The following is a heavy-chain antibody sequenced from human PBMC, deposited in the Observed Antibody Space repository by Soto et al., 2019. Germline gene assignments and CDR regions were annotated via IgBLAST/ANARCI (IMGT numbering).Heavy chain of an antibody. J-gene: IGHJ4*02. CDR3: ARHPRDDYNYGGSGIFDY. CDR2: MYYSGSS. Sequence: QLQLQESGPGLVKPSETLSLTCSVSGGSISSRTFWWAWIRQPPGKGLEWIGDMYYSGSSYSSPSPKRRVTLSVDTSKNQLSLKLNSVTAADTAVYYCARHPRDDYNYGGSGIFDYGGQGTLVTVSS. V-gene: IGHV4-39*01. CDR1: GGSISSRTFW. D-gene: IGHD4-4*01.